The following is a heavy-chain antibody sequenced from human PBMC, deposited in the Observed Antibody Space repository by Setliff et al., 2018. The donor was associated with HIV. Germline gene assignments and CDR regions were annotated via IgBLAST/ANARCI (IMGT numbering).Heavy chain of an antibody. CDR1: GYTFSYA. Sequence: ASVKVSCKASGYTFSYAMHWVRQAPGQRLEWMGWINAGNGNTKYSQKLQGRVTITRDTSASKAYMELSSLRSEDTAVYYCASIDCGGDCYSYNYYAMDVWGQGTTVTVSS. CDR2: INAGNGNT. CDR3: ASIDCGGDCYSYNYYAMDV. J-gene: IGHJ6*02. D-gene: IGHD2-21*02. V-gene: IGHV1-3*01.